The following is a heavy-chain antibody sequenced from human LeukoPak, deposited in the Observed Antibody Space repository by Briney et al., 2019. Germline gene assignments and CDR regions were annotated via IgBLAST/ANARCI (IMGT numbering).Heavy chain of an antibody. D-gene: IGHD1-26*01. CDR1: GFTFSGYG. V-gene: IGHV3-23*01. CDR2: ISGSGGST. CDR3: AKHPGDFTGIVNYYYMDL. J-gene: IGHJ6*03. Sequence: GGSLRLSCAASGFTFSGYGMSWVRQAPGKGLKWVSAISGSGGSTYYADSVKGRITISRDNSKNTLYLQMTSLRAEDTAVYYCAKHPGDFTGIVNYYYMDLWGKGTTVTVSS.